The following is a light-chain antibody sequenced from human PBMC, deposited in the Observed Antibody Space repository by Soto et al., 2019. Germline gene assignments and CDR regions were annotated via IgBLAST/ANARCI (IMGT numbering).Light chain of an antibody. J-gene: IGLJ7*01. Sequence: QSALTQPASVSGSPGQSITISCTGTSSDVGGYNLVSWYQQHPGKAPKLMISEVSKRPSGISDRFSGSKSGSTACLTISGLQAEDEADYYCCSYAGTSTHTVFGGGTQLTVL. V-gene: IGLV2-23*02. CDR1: SSDVGGYNL. CDR2: EVS. CDR3: CSYAGTSTHTV.